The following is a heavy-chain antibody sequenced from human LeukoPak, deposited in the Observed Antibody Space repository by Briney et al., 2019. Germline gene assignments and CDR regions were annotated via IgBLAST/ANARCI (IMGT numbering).Heavy chain of an antibody. CDR3: ARGYYDSSGSYFDY. D-gene: IGHD3-22*01. Sequence: ASVKVSCKASGYTFTSYDINWVRQATGQGLEWMGWMNPNSGNTGYAQKFQGRVTMTRNTSISTAYVELSSLRSEDTAVYYCARGYYDSSGSYFDYWGQGTLVTVSS. CDR2: MNPNSGNT. V-gene: IGHV1-8*01. CDR1: GYTFTSYD. J-gene: IGHJ4*02.